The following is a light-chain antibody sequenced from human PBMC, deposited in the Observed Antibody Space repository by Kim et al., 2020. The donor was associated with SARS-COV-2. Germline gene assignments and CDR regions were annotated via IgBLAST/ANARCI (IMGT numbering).Light chain of an antibody. V-gene: IGKV3-15*01. CDR3: QPYNNWPT. CDR2: GAS. CDR1: HSISSN. J-gene: IGKJ4*01. Sequence: ETLMTQSPATLSVSPGERATLSCRASHSISSNLAWYQQKPGQAPRLLIYGASTRATGVPARFSGSGSGTEFTLTVSRLQSEDFAVYYFQPYNNWPTFRGGTKVDIK.